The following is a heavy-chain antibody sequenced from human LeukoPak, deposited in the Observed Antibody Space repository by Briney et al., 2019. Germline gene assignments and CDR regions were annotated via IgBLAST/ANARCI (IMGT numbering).Heavy chain of an antibody. CDR3: ARAGWYSLDY. V-gene: IGHV4-34*01. CDR2: INHSGST. J-gene: IGHJ4*02. Sequence: PSETLSLTCAVYGGSFSGYYWSWIRQPPGKGLEWIGEINHSGSTNYNPSLKSRVTISVDTSKNQFSLKLSSVTAADTAVYYCARAGWYSLDYWGQGTLVTVSS. CDR1: GGSFSGYY. D-gene: IGHD6-19*01.